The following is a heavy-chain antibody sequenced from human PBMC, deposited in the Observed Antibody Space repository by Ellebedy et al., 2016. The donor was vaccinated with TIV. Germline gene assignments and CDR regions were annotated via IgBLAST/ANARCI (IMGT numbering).Heavy chain of an antibody. Sequence: PGGSLRLSCAASGFTFSSHTINWVRQAPDKGLEWVASISGSGTDIYYADSVKGRFTISRDNADNSLYLQMNSLSVADTAVYFCARDPGDCSGGMCYQDGIFDYWGLGTQVTVSS. CDR1: GFTFSSHT. D-gene: IGHD2-15*01. CDR3: ARDPGDCSGGMCYQDGIFDY. J-gene: IGHJ4*02. V-gene: IGHV3-21*01. CDR2: ISGSGTDI.